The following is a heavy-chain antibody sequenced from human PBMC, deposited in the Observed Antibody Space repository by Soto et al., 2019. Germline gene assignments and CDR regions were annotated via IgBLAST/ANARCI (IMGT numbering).Heavy chain of an antibody. D-gene: IGHD6-19*01. V-gene: IGHV4-61*01. CDR3: ARIPYSSASFDY. CDR2: ISYTGNT. CDR1: GVSISSVSLSSDY. Sequence: PXGTLSLTCTVSGVSISSVSLSSDYWGGLRQPPGKGLECIGSISYTGNTNYNPSLKSRVTISVDTSKNQFSLKLSSVTAADTAVYYCARIPYSSASFDYWGQGTLVTVSS. J-gene: IGHJ4*02.